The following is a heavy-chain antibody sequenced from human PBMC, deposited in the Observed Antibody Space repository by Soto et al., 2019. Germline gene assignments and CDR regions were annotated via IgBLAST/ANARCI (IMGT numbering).Heavy chain of an antibody. D-gene: IGHD2-15*01. V-gene: IGHV4-4*07. CDR2: IYTGGST. Sequence: QVQLQESGPGLVKPSETLSLTCTVSGGSVSSYYWSWIRQPAGKGLEWIGRIYTGGSTNYNPSLKSRVTMSVDTSKNQFSLRLTSVTAADTAVYYCARASVGPPGGGSWTMPFDSWGQGTLVNVSS. J-gene: IGHJ4*02. CDR1: GGSVSSYY. CDR3: ARASVGPPGGGSWTMPFDS.